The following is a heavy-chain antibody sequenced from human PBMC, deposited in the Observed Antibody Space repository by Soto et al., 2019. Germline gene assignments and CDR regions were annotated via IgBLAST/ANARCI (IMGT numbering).Heavy chain of an antibody. CDR2: IYYSGST. CDR1: GGSINSYY. D-gene: IGHD3-3*01. Sequence: SETLSLTCTVSGGSINSYYWSWIRQPPGKGLEWIGYIYYSGSTNYNPSLKSRVTISVDTSKNQFSLKISSVTAADTAVYYCAKVNDFWTGYYSTNWLGPWGQGTLGTVSS. V-gene: IGHV4-59*01. J-gene: IGHJ5*02. CDR3: AKVNDFWTGYYSTNWLGP.